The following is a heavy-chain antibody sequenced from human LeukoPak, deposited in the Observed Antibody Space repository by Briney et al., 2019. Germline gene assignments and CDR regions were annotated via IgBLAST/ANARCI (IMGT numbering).Heavy chain of an antibody. Sequence: PSETLSLTCTVSGGSISSYYWSWIRQPPGKGLEWIGEINDSGTTSYNPSLKSRVTISTDTSKNQFSLKLSSVTAADTAVYYCARDHHPTGWGQGTLVTVSS. CDR1: GGSISSYY. CDR2: INDSGTT. J-gene: IGHJ4*02. CDR3: ARDHHPTG. V-gene: IGHV4-4*08. D-gene: IGHD1-1*01.